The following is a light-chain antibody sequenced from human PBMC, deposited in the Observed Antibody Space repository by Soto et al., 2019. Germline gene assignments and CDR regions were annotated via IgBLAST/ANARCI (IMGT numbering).Light chain of an antibody. Sequence: EIVLTQSPGTLSLSPGARATLSCRASQSVSSSYLAWYQQKPGQALRLLIYGASSRATGIPDRFSGSGSGTDFTLTISGLEPEDFAVYYCQQYGSSPYTCGQGTKLEIK. CDR1: QSVSSSY. V-gene: IGKV3-20*01. J-gene: IGKJ2*01. CDR2: GAS. CDR3: QQYGSSPYT.